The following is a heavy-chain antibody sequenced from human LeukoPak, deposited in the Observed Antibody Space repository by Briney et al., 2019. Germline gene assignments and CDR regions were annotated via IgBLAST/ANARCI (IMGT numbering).Heavy chain of an antibody. J-gene: IGHJ6*03. D-gene: IGHD2-2*01. CDR3: AKGTGFCSSISCPYYYYYMDV. V-gene: IGHV3-23*01. CDR2: ISGSGGST. CDR1: GFTFSSYA. Sequence: PGGSLRLSCAASGFTFSSYAMSWVRQAPGKGLEWVSAISGSGGSTYYADSVKGRFTISRDNSKNTLYLQMDNLRVEDTAVYYCAKGTGFCSSISCPYYYYYMDVWGKGTTVIVSS.